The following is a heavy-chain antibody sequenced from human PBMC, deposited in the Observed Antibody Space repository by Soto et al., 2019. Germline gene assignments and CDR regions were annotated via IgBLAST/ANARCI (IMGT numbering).Heavy chain of an antibody. CDR3: TTVCGDYVGAHYYYYYMDV. CDR2: IKSKTDGGTT. Sequence: GGSLRLSCAASGFTFSNAWMSWVRQAPGKGLEWVGRIKSKTDGGTTDYAAPVKGRFTISRDDSKNTLYLQMNSLKTEDTAVYXCTTVCGDYVGAHYYYYYMDVWGKGTTVTVSS. CDR1: GFTFSNAW. J-gene: IGHJ6*03. D-gene: IGHD4-17*01. V-gene: IGHV3-15*01.